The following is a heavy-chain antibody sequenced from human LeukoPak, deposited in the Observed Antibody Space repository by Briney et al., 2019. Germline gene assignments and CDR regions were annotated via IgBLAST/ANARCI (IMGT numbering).Heavy chain of an antibody. V-gene: IGHV1-46*01. J-gene: IGHJ6*03. D-gene: IGHD3-3*01. Sequence: ASVKVSCKASGYTFTSYYMHWVGQAPGQGLEWMGIINPSGGSTSYAQKFQGRVTMTRDTSIVYMELSSLRSEDTAVYYGARGGGVVLRSYMDVWGKGTTVTISS. CDR3: ARGGGVVLRSYMDV. CDR1: GYTFTSYY. CDR2: INPSGGST.